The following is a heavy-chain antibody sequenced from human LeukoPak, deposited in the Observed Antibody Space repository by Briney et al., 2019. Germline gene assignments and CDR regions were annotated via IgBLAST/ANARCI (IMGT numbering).Heavy chain of an antibody. V-gene: IGHV4-59*03. CDR1: GDSINSNY. J-gene: IGHJ1*01. CDR3: AGVRRGSSGRPEYFQH. D-gene: IGHD3-10*01. CDR2: MYYSGSA. Sequence: SETLSLTCTFPGDSINSNYWSWIRQPPGKGLEWIGYMYYSGSANYNPSLKSRVTISVDTSKNQFSLKVTSVTAADAAVYYCAGVRRGSSGRPEYFQHWGQGTLVNVSS.